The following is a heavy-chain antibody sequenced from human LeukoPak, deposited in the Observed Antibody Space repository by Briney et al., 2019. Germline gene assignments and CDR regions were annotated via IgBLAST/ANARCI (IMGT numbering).Heavy chain of an antibody. Sequence: ASVKVSCKASGFTFTSSAMQWVRQARGQRFEWIGWIVVGSGNTNYAQKFQERVTITRDMSTSTAYMELSSLRSEDTAVYYCAAPTSQLPYGMDVWGQGTTVTVSS. J-gene: IGHJ6*02. CDR1: GFTFTSSA. D-gene: IGHD4-23*01. CDR3: AAPTSQLPYGMDV. V-gene: IGHV1-58*02. CDR2: IVVGSGNT.